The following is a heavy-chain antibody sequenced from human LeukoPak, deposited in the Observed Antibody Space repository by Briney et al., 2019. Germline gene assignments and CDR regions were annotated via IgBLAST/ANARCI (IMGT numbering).Heavy chain of an antibody. Sequence: PGGSLRLSCAASGFTFSDYYMSWIRQAPGKGLEWVSYISSNGSTIYYADSVKGRFTISRDNAKNSLYLQMNSLTAEDTAVYYCAREYSSSSGRAFDIWGQGTMVTVSS. D-gene: IGHD6-6*01. CDR3: AREYSSSSGRAFDI. J-gene: IGHJ3*02. CDR1: GFTFSDYY. CDR2: ISSNGSTI. V-gene: IGHV3-11*04.